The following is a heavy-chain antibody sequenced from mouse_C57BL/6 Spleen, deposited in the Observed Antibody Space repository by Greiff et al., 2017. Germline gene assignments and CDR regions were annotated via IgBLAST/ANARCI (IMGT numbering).Heavy chain of an antibody. CDR3: ARERELKYYFDY. J-gene: IGHJ2*01. CDR2: IDPNSGGT. CDR1: GYTFTSYW. Sequence: VQLQQPGAELVKPGASVQLSCTASGYTFTSYWMPWVKQSPGRGLEWIGRIDPNSGGTTYNEKFKSKATLTVDKPSSTAYMKLSSLTSEDTAVYYCARERELKYYFDYWGQSNTLTGSS. V-gene: IGHV1-72*01.